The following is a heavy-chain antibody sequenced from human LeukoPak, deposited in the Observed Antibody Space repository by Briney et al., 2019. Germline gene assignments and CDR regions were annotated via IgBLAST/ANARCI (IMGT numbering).Heavy chain of an antibody. CDR1: GYSFTSYW. J-gene: IGHJ5*02. V-gene: IGHV5-10-1*01. Sequence: GESLRISCKGSGYSFTSYWISWVRQMPGKGLEWMGRIDPSDSYTNYSPSFQGHVTISADKSISTAYLQWSSLKASDTAMYYCARHVIYYHVSGSYLPCFDPWGQGPLVTVSS. CDR3: ARHVIYYHVSGSYLPCFDP. CDR2: IDPSDSYT. D-gene: IGHD3-10*01.